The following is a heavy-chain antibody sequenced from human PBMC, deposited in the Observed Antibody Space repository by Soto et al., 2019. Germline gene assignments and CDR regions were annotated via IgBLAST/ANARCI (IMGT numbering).Heavy chain of an antibody. CDR2: IYYSGTT. J-gene: IGHJ6*02. D-gene: IGHD2-21*01. Sequence: QVQLQESGPGLVKPSQTLSLTSTVSGGSISSGGYYWYWIRQHPGKALEWIGYIYYSGTTHYNPSLKSRVTISVDTSKNQFSLKLSSVTAADTAVYYCAASCVACGGFNYYGMDVWGQGTTVTVSS. CDR3: AASCVACGGFNYYGMDV. V-gene: IGHV4-31*03. CDR1: GGSISSGGYY.